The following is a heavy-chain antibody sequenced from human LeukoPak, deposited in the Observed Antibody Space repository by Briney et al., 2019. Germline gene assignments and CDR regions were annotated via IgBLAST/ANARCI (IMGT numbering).Heavy chain of an antibody. V-gene: IGHV3-21*01. CDR1: GFTFSNFG. Sequence: GGTLRLSCAASGFTFSNFGISWVRQAPGKGLEWVSSISSSSSYIYYADSVKGRFTISRDNAKNSLYLQMNSLRAEDTAVYYCARGALKRAFHLNWFDPWGQGTLVTVSS. CDR2: ISSSSSYI. D-gene: IGHD3-3*02. J-gene: IGHJ5*02. CDR3: ARGALKRAFHLNWFDP.